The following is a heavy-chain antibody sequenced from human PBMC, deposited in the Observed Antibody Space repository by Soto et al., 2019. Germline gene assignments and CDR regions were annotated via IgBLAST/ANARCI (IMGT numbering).Heavy chain of an antibody. CDR1: GGTFSSYA. V-gene: IGHV1-69*01. J-gene: IGHJ6*02. D-gene: IGHD6-19*01. CDR2: IIPIFGTA. CDR3: AGGAVAGESYYYYGMDV. Sequence: QVQLVQSGAEVKKPGSSVKVSCKASGGTFSSYAISWVRQAPGQGLEWMGGIIPIFGTANYAQKFQGRVTITADESTSTGYMELSSLRSEDTAVYYCAGGAVAGESYYYYGMDVWGQGPTVTVSS.